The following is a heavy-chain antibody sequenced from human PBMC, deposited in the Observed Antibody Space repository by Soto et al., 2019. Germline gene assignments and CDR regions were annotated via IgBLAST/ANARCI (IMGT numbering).Heavy chain of an antibody. CDR2: IVVGSGNT. CDR3: AAEGPYAWLDY. D-gene: IGHD6-19*01. Sequence: GASVKVCWEASGVTFASSAVQWVRQARGQRLEWIGWIVVGSGNTNYAQKFQERVTITRDMSTSTAYMELSSLRSEDTAVYYCAAEGPYAWLDYWGQGILVTVSS. CDR1: GVTFASSA. J-gene: IGHJ4*02. V-gene: IGHV1-58*01.